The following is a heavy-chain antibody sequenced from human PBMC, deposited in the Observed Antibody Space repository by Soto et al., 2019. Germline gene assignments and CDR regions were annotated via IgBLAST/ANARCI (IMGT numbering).Heavy chain of an antibody. J-gene: IGHJ5*02. CDR1: GFTFSSYC. CDR3: AKSSIEAEAITWFDT. CDR2: ISYDGSNK. D-gene: IGHD6-13*01. V-gene: IGHV3-30*18. Sequence: GGSLRLSCAASGFTFSSYCMHWFRQPPGKVLEWGAVISYDGSNKYYAETVKGRFTNYRDNSKNTMYLQINSMRAEDTAVYYCAKSSIEAEAITWFDTWGKGTLVTVSS.